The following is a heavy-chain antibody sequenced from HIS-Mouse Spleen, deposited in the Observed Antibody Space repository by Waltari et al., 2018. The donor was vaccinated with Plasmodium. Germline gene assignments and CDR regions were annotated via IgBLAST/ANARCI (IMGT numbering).Heavy chain of an antibody. D-gene: IGHD1-1*01. CDR2: IGTAGDT. CDR3: ARGRWNHAFDI. V-gene: IGHV3-13*01. Sequence: EVQLVESGGGLVQPGGSLRLSCAASGFTFSSYDMHWVRQATGKGLECVSDIGTAGDTYYPGSGKGRFTISRENAKNSLYLQMNSLRAGDTAVYYSARGRWNHAFDIWGQGTMVTVSS. J-gene: IGHJ3*02. CDR1: GFTFSSYD.